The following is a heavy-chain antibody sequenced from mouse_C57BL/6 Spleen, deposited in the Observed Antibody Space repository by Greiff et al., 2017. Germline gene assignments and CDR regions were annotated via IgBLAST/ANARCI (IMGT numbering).Heavy chain of an antibody. CDR2: ISSGGDYI. V-gene: IGHV5-9-1*02. D-gene: IGHD2-3*01. CDR1: GFTFSSYA. CDR3: TSEFVYDAYYETWFAY. J-gene: IGHJ3*01. Sequence: VQVVESGEGLVKPGGSLKLSCAASGFTFSSYAMSWVRQTPEKRLEWVAYISSGGDYIYYADTVKGRFPISRDNARNTLYLQMSSLKSEDTAMYYCTSEFVYDAYYETWFAYWGQGTLVTVSA.